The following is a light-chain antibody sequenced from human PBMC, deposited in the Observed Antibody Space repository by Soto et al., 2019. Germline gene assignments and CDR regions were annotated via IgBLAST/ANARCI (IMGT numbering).Light chain of an antibody. J-gene: IGKJ4*01. Sequence: EIVLTQSPATLSLSPGERATLSCRASQSVSSYLAWYQQKPGQAPRLLIYDASNRATGIPARFSGSGSGTDFTLSISSLEPEDFAVYYCQQRSNWHLTFCGGPNVEIK. CDR1: QSVSSY. CDR3: QQRSNWHLT. V-gene: IGKV3-11*01. CDR2: DAS.